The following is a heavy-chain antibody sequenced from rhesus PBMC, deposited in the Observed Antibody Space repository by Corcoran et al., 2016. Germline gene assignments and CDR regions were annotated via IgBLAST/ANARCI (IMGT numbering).Heavy chain of an antibody. V-gene: IGHV4-169*02. CDR1: GGSITSSY. D-gene: IGHD4-29*01. CDR3: ASDRDYGSSYARRFDV. Sequence: QLQLQESGPGLVKPSETLSVTCAVSGGSITSSYWSWIRQAPGKGLEWVGYIYGGTSATKPNPSLKSRVTLSVDTTEHRFSLDLRSVTAADTAVYYCASDRDYGSSYARRFDVWGPGVLVTVSS. CDR2: IYGGTSAT. J-gene: IGHJ5-1*01.